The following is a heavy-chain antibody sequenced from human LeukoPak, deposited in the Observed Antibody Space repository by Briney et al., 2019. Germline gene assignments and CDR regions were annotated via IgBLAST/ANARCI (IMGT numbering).Heavy chain of an antibody. Sequence: GGSLRLSCAASGFTFSSYSMNWVRQAPGKGLEWVSSISSSSSYIYCADSVKGRFTISRDNAKNSLYLQMNSLRAEDTAVYYCAAMRYCSSTSCYSLEFDPWGQGTLVTVSS. V-gene: IGHV3-21*01. D-gene: IGHD2-2*01. CDR1: GFTFSSYS. J-gene: IGHJ5*02. CDR3: AAMRYCSSTSCYSLEFDP. CDR2: ISSSSSYI.